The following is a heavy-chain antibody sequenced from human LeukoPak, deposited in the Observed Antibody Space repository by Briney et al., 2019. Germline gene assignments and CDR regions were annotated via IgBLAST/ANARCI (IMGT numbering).Heavy chain of an antibody. V-gene: IGHV1-69*05. CDR1: GGTFSSYA. J-gene: IGHJ4*02. Sequence: ASVRVSCKASGGTFSSYAISWVRQAPGQGLEWMGGIIPIFGTANYAQKFQGRVTITTDESTSTAYMELSSLRSEDTAVYYCARGSDDYYDSSGPSPDFDYWGQGTLVTVSS. CDR3: ARGSDDYYDSSGPSPDFDY. D-gene: IGHD3-22*01. CDR2: IIPIFGTA.